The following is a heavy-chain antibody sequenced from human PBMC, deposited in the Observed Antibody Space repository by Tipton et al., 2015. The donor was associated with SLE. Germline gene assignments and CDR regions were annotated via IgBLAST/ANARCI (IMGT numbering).Heavy chain of an antibody. Sequence: SLRLSCAASGFTFDDYAMHWVRQAPGKGLEWVSSINWNSYNLDYADSVRGRFTISRDNAKNSLYLEMNSLRADDTAIYYCAKDSWRNWGSADSFDIWGQGTKVIVSS. CDR2: INWNSYNL. V-gene: IGHV3-9*01. CDR3: AKDSWRNWGSADSFDI. J-gene: IGHJ3*02. D-gene: IGHD3-16*01. CDR1: GFTFDDYA.